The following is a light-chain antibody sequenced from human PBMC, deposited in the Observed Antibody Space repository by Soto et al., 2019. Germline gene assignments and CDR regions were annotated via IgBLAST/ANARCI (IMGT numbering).Light chain of an antibody. CDR1: QTVSSSY. Sequence: IVLTQSPGTLSLSPGERATLSCRASQTVSSSYLTWYQQKPGQAPRLLIYGASSRATGIPDRFSGSGSETDFTLTISRLEPEDFAVYYSQHLKRFGQGTKVEIK. V-gene: IGKV3-20*01. CDR2: GAS. CDR3: QHLKR. J-gene: IGKJ1*01.